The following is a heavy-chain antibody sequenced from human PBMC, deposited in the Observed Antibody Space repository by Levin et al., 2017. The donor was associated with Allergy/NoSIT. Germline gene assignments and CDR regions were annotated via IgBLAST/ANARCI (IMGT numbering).Heavy chain of an antibody. V-gene: IGHV5-51*01. Sequence: GESLKISCKGSGYTFPSYWIGWVRQMPEKGLEWMGIIYPGDSDTRYSPSFQGQVTISVDKSISTAYLQWSSLKASDTAIYCCVRPRRMALRYDAFDIWGQGTMVTVSS. J-gene: IGHJ3*02. CDR2: IYPGDSDT. CDR3: VRPRRMALRYDAFDI. D-gene: IGHD3-16*02. CDR1: GYTFPSYW.